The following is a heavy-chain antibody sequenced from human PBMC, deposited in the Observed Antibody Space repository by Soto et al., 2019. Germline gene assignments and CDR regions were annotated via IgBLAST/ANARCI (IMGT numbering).Heavy chain of an antibody. V-gene: IGHV4-30-4*01. CDR1: GGSISSGDYY. J-gene: IGHJ6*02. Sequence: KPSETLSLTCTVSGGSISSGDYYWSWIRQPPGKGLEWIGYIYYSGSTYYNPSLKSRVTISVDTSKNQFSLKLSSVTAADTAVYYGARDLLGGTFGMDVWGQGTKVTVSS. CDR2: IYYSGST. D-gene: IGHD3-16*01. CDR3: ARDLLGGTFGMDV.